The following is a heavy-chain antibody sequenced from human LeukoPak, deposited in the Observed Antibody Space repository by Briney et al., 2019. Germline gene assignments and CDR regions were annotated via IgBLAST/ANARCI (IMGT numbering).Heavy chain of an antibody. D-gene: IGHD3-10*01. J-gene: IGHJ4*02. CDR2: IYHSGST. CDR3: ARGLRITMVRGVISPFDY. V-gene: IGHV4-59*12. CDR1: GGSISTYY. Sequence: SETLSLTCTLSGGSISTYYWSWIRQPPGKGLEWIGYIYHSGSTNYNPSLKSRVTISVDTSKNQFSLKLSSVTAADTAVYYCARGLRITMVRGVISPFDYWGQGTLVTVSS.